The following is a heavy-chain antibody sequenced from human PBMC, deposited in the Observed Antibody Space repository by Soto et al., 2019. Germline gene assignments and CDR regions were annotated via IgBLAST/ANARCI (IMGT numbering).Heavy chain of an antibody. Sequence: SVKVSCKASGGTCSSYAISWVRQAAGQGVEWMGGIIPIFGTATYAQNFQGRVTITADESTSTAYMELSSLRSEDTAVYYCARSQYIVVVVNAFDIWGQGTMVTVSS. J-gene: IGHJ3*02. D-gene: IGHD2-15*01. V-gene: IGHV1-69*13. CDR1: GGTCSSYA. CDR3: ARSQYIVVVVNAFDI. CDR2: IIPIFGTA.